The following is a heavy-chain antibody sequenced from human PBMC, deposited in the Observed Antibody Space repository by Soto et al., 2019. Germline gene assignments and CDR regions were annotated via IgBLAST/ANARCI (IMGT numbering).Heavy chain of an antibody. J-gene: IGHJ6*02. CDR3: AKGNCISTSCYIRYYYYYGMDV. CDR1: GFTFRSYG. V-gene: IGHV3-30*18. D-gene: IGHD2-2*02. Sequence: QVQLVESGGGVVQPGRSLRLSCAASGFTFRSYGLHWVRQAPGKGLGWVAVISYDGSNKYYADSVKGRFTISRDNSKNTLYLQMNSLRAEDTAVYYCAKGNCISTSCYIRYYYYYGMDVWGQGTTVTVSS. CDR2: ISYDGSNK.